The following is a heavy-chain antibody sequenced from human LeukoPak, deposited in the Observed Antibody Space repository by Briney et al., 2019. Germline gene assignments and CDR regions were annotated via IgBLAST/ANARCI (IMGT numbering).Heavy chain of an antibody. CDR1: GYTFTSYG. D-gene: IGHD4-17*01. CDR2: ISAYNGNT. CDR3: ATAQMTTVTFGAFDI. Sequence: ASVKVSCKASGYTFTSYGISWVRQAPGQGLEWMGWISAYNGNTNYAQKLQGRVTMTEDTSTDTAYMELSSLRSEDTAVYYCATAQMTTVTFGAFDIWGQGTMVTVSS. J-gene: IGHJ3*02. V-gene: IGHV1-18*01.